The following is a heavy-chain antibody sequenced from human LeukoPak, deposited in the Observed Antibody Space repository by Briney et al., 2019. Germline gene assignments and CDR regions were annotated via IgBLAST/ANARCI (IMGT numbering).Heavy chain of an antibody. Sequence: ASVKVSCKASGYTFTSYGISWVRQALGQGLEWMGWISAYNGNTNYAQKLQGRVTMTTDTSTSTAYMELRSLRSDDTAVYYCAREGYVNYDFWSGSDTYDYWGQGNLVTVSS. V-gene: IGHV1-18*01. D-gene: IGHD3-3*01. CDR3: AREGYVNYDFWSGSDTYDY. CDR2: ISAYNGNT. CDR1: GYTFTSYG. J-gene: IGHJ4*02.